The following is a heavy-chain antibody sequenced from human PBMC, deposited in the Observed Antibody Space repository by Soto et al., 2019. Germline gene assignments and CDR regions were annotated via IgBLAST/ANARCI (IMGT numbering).Heavy chain of an antibody. J-gene: IGHJ4*02. CDR3: ATALGYCSGGSCYDGY. CDR1: GYTLTELS. CDR2: FDPEDGET. Sequence: GASVKVSCKVSGYTLTELSMHWVRQAPGKGLEWMGGFDPEDGETIYAQKFQGRVTMTEDTSTDTAYIELSSLRSEDTAVYYCATALGYCSGGSCYDGYWGQGTLVTVSS. V-gene: IGHV1-24*01. D-gene: IGHD2-15*01.